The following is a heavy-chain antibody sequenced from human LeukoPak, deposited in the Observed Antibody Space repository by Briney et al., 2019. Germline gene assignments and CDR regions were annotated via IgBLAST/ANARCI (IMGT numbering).Heavy chain of an antibody. CDR1: GFTVSSNY. D-gene: IGHD2-2*01. CDR3: ARDRLPAAADY. J-gene: IGHJ4*02. CDR2: INGDGTST. V-gene: IGHV3-74*01. Sequence: PGGSLRLSCAASGFTVSSNYMSWVRQAPGKGLVWVSHINGDGTSTNYADSVKGRFTISRDNAKNTLFLQMNSLTVEDTAVYYCARDRLPAAADYWGQGTLVTVSS.